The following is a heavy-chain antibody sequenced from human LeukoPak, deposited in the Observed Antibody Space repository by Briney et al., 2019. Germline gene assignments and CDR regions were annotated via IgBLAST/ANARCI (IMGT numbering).Heavy chain of an antibody. J-gene: IGHJ4*02. V-gene: IGHV1-69*04. D-gene: IGHD1-20*01. CDR3: ARGLTGEEFDY. CDR1: GGTFSSYA. CDR2: IIPILGIA. Sequence: GASVKVSCKASGGTFSSYAISWVRQAPGQGLAWMGRIIPILGIANYAQKFQGRVTITADKSTSTAYMELSSLRSEDTAVYYCARGLTGEEFDYWGQGTLVTVSS.